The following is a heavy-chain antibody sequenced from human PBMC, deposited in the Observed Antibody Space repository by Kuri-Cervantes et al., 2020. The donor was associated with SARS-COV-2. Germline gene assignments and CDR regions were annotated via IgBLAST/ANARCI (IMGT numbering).Heavy chain of an antibody. J-gene: IGHJ6*03. Sequence: GGSLRLSCEASGFTFSTYWINWVRQAPGKGLEWVANIKQDGGEKYYVDSVKGRFTISRDNAKNSLYLQMNSLRAEDTAVYYCAREVGSYYDFWGGYYQYYYYYMDVWGKGTTVTVSS. CDR1: GFTFSTYW. D-gene: IGHD3-3*01. CDR3: AREVGSYYDFWGGYYQYYYYYMDV. V-gene: IGHV3-7*01. CDR2: IKQDGGEK.